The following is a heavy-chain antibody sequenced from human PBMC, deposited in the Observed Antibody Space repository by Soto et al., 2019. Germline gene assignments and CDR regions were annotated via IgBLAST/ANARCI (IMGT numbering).Heavy chain of an antibody. D-gene: IGHD6-19*01. CDR2: ISGSGGCT. V-gene: IGHV3-23*01. CDR3: AKEGFLEGSGWDLTIRIPYFDY. Sequence: GGSLSLSCAASGFTFSSNAMSWVRQAPGKGLEWVSAISGSGGCTYYADSVKGRSTISRDNSKNTLYLHMNSLRAEDTAVYYCAKEGFLEGSGWDLTIRIPYFDYWGQGTLVTVSS. CDR1: GFTFSSNA. J-gene: IGHJ4*02.